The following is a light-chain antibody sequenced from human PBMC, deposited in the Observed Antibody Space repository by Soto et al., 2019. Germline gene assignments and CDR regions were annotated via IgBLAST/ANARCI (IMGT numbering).Light chain of an antibody. CDR3: QQYGSSPTT. Sequence: LTQSPATPALFPCESTHIFSRASQSVSSYLAWYRQKPGQAPRLLFYDASNRATGIPARFSGSGSGTDFTLTISRLEPEDFAVYYCQQYGSSPTTFGQGTMVDVK. J-gene: IGKJ1*01. CDR1: QSVSSY. CDR2: DAS. V-gene: IGKV3-20*01.